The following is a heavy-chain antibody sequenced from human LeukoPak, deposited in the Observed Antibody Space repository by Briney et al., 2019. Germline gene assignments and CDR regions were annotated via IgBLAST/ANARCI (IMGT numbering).Heavy chain of an antibody. CDR1: GYTFTSDG. D-gene: IGHD3-22*01. Sequence: ASVKVSCKASGYTFTSDGISWVHQALGQGLEWIGWISAYNGNTNYAQKLQGRVTMTTDTSTRTAYMELRSLRSDDTAVYYCARYYYDSSGPDYWGQGTLGTVSS. CDR2: ISAYNGNT. V-gene: IGHV1-18*01. CDR3: ARYYYDSSGPDY. J-gene: IGHJ4*02.